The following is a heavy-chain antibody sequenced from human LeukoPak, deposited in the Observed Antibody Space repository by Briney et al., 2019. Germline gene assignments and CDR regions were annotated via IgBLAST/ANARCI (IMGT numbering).Heavy chain of an antibody. CDR3: AKDRGIAVAGTSH. D-gene: IGHD6-19*01. V-gene: IGHV3-30*18. CDR2: VSYDGRNE. Sequence: PGGSLRLSCAASGFTFWSYGMHWVRQAPGKGLEWVAVVSYDGRNEYYADSVKGRLTISRDNSKNTLYLQMNSLRAEDTAVYYCAKDRGIAVAGTSHWGQGTLVTVSS. CDR1: GFTFWSYG. J-gene: IGHJ4*02.